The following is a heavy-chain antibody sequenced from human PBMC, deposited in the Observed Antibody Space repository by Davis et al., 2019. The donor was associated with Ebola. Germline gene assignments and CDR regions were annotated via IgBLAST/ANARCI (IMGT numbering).Heavy chain of an antibody. Sequence: GESLKISCAASGFTFSSYALNWVRQAPGKGLEWVSTISSSGGSTSYADSVKGRFTISRDNSKNTLYLQMNRLRAEDTAVYFCAKDKESWLVRVPLAFDIWGQGTMVTVSS. CDR1: GFTFSSYA. V-gene: IGHV3-23*01. J-gene: IGHJ3*02. CDR2: ISSSGGST. CDR3: AKDKESWLVRVPLAFDI. D-gene: IGHD6-19*01.